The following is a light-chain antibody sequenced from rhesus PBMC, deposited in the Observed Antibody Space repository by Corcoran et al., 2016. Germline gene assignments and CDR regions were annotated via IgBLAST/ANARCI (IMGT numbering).Light chain of an antibody. J-gene: IGKJ2*01. Sequence: DIQMTQSPSSLSASVGDTVTITCRASQSISSWVDWYQQKPGKAPKLLIDKASTLQSGVPSRFSGSGSGTDFTLTISSLQPEDFATYYCLQYGSSLYSFGQGTKVEIK. CDR3: LQYGSSLYS. V-gene: IGKV1-22*01. CDR2: KAS. CDR1: QSISSW.